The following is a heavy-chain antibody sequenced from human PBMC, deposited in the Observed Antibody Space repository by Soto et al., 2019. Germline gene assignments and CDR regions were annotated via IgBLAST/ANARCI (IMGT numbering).Heavy chain of an antibody. CDR1: NFTFSSYT. J-gene: IGHJ6*02. V-gene: IGHV3-21*01. CDR3: AREQEHRVIQPYYGMDV. CDR2: IHGNSNHI. D-gene: IGHD2-21*01. Sequence: EVQLVESGGGLVKPGGSLRLSCEASNFTFSSYTMNWVRQAPGKGLEWVASIHGNSNHIYYADSLKGRFTISRDNAKNSLSLQMNSLRAEDTAVYYCAREQEHRVIQPYYGMDVWGQGTTVTVSS.